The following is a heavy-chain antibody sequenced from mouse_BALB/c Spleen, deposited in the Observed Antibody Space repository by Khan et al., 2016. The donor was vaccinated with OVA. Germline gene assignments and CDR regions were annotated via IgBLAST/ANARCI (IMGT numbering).Heavy chain of an antibody. CDR3: TRIYRSDFNY. V-gene: IGHV1-20*02. Sequence: VQLQQSGPELVRPGASVKISCKASGYSFTGYFMNWVMQSHGKSLEWIGRINPHIGETFYNQRFKDKATLTVDESSSTAHMVLRSLASEDSAVYYCTRIYRSDFNYWCQGTTLTVSS. J-gene: IGHJ2*01. CDR2: INPHIGET. D-gene: IGHD1-1*01. CDR1: GYSFTGYF.